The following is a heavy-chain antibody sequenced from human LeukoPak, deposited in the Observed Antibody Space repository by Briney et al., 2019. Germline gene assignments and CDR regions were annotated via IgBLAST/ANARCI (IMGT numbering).Heavy chain of an antibody. CDR3: AKGDHYYDSSGYSDAFDI. CDR2: ISGSGGST. V-gene: IGHV3-23*01. D-gene: IGHD3-22*01. J-gene: IGHJ3*02. CDR1: GFTFSSYA. Sequence: GGSLRLSCAASGFTFSSYAMSWVRQAPGKGLGWVSAISGSGGSTYYADSVKGRFTISRDNSKNTLYLQMNSLRAEDTAVYYCAKGDHYYDSSGYSDAFDIWGQGTMVTVSS.